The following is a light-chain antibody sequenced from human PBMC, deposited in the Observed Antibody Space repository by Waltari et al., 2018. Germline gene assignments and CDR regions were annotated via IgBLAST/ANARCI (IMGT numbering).Light chain of an antibody. Sequence: EIVMTQSPATLSVSAGESAPLSCRASQSVTSNLAWYQQKLGQAPRLLIYDASTRATGVPARFSGSGSGTEFTLTISSLQSEDFALYYCQQYNNWPWTFGQGTKVEIK. CDR1: QSVTSN. CDR3: QQYNNWPWT. V-gene: IGKV3-15*01. CDR2: DAS. J-gene: IGKJ1*01.